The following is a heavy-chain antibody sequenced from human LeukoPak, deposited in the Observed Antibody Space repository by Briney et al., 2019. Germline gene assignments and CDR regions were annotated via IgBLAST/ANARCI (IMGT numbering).Heavy chain of an antibody. V-gene: IGHV4-59*08. CDR1: GGTISSYY. Sequence: PSETLSLTCTVSGGTISSYYWNWIRQPPGKGLEWIGYIHYSGSTKYTPSLKSRVTISVDTSKNQFSLKLSSVTAADTAVYYCARWYSSGWAFDYWGREPWSPSPQ. D-gene: IGHD6-19*01. J-gene: IGHJ4*02. CDR3: ARWYSSGWAFDY. CDR2: IHYSGST.